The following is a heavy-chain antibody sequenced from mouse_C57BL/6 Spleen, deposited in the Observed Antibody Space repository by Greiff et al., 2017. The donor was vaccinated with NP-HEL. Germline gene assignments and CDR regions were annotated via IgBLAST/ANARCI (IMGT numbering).Heavy chain of an antibody. V-gene: IGHV1-82*01. CDR2: IYPGDGDT. D-gene: IGHD3-3*01. CDR3: ARDPLGAMDY. CDR1: GYAFSSSW. Sequence: VQLQQSGPELVKPGASVKISCKASGYAFSSSWMNWVKQRPGKGLEWIGRIYPGDGDTNYNGKFKGKATLTADKSSSTAYMQLSSLTSEDSAVYCCARDPLGAMDYWGQGTSVTVSS. J-gene: IGHJ4*01.